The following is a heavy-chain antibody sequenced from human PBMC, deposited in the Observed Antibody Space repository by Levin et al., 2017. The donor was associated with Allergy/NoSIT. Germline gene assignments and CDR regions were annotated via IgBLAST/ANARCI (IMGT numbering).Heavy chain of an antibody. J-gene: IGHJ4*02. CDR1: GLTISTYA. V-gene: IGHV3-23*01. D-gene: IGHD6-6*01. Sequence: ASVKVSCAVSGLTISTYAMSWVRQAPGKGLEWVSGVSGSGGAYYADSVRGRFTVSRDSSKNMLYLQMNSLRGDDTAVYYCAKEYSASSSDYFWGQGTLVTVSS. CDR2: VSGSGGA. CDR3: AKEYSASSSDYF.